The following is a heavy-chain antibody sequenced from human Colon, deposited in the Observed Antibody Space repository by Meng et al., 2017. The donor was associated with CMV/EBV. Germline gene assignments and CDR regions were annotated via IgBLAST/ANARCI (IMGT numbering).Heavy chain of an antibody. CDR3: ASRYSYVGF. Sequence: GGSLRLSCAASGFTFRDNYMSWIRQAPGKGLEWISSISSSSATIYYADSVKGRFTISRDNAKQTLYLEMNNLRAEDTAVYYCASRYSYVGFWGHGTLVTVSS. CDR1: GFTFRDNY. V-gene: IGHV3-11*01. J-gene: IGHJ4*01. CDR2: ISSSSATI. D-gene: IGHD5-12*01.